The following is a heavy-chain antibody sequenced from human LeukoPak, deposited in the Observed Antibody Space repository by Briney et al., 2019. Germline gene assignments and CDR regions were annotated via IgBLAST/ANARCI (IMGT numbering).Heavy chain of an antibody. CDR1: GFTFSRYA. CDR3: VKGGGYHGSGGSYYFVS. D-gene: IGHD3-10*01. V-gene: IGHV3-64D*06. CDR2: ICSNGGRP. Sequence: PGRSLRLSCSASGFTFSRYAMHWVRQAPGKGLEYVSAICSNGGRPYSADSVKVRFTISRDHSKNTLYLQMSSLRAEATAVYYCVKGGGYHGSGGSYYFVSWGQGNLVTVSS. J-gene: IGHJ4*02.